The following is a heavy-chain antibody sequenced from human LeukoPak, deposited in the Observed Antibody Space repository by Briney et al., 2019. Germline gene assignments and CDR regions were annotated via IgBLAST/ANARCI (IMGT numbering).Heavy chain of an antibody. J-gene: IGHJ6*02. D-gene: IGHD6-13*01. CDR2: IYYSGST. V-gene: IGHV4-39*01. CDR3: ARHRSARAAAGTGTRLYYYGMDV. CDR1: GDSISSSSYY. Sequence: PSETLSLTCTVSGDSISSSSYYWGWIRQPPGKGLEWIGSIYYSGSTYYNPSLKSRVTISVDTSKNQFSLKLSSVTAADTAVYYCARHRSARAAAGTGTRLYYYGMDVWGQGTTVTVSS.